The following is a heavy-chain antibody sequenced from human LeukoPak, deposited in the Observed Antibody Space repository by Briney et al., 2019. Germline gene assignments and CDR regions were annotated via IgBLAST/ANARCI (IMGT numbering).Heavy chain of an antibody. CDR3: ASSRRYYYDTSGPDAFDI. CDR1: GYTFTGYY. J-gene: IGHJ3*02. D-gene: IGHD3-22*01. CDR2: INPNSGDT. Sequence: ASVKVSCTASGYTFTGYYMHWVRQTPGQGLEWMGWINPNSGDTNYAQIFQGSVTMTRDTSTSTAYMELTRLRSDDTAVYYCASSRRYYYDTSGPDAFDIWGQGTMVTVSS. V-gene: IGHV1-2*02.